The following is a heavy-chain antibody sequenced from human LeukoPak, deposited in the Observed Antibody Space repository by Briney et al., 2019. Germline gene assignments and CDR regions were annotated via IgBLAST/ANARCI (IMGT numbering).Heavy chain of an antibody. Sequence: PSETLSLTCAVSGYSFSSTYYWGWIRQPPGGGLEWIGSILHSGATDYNPSLKTRVTISIDTSKNQFSLKLSSVTATDSAVYYFARYTSATMADDWGQGTLVTVSS. D-gene: IGHD5-24*01. V-gene: IGHV4-38-2*01. CDR2: ILHSGAT. CDR3: ARYTSATMADD. J-gene: IGHJ4*02. CDR1: GYSFSSTYY.